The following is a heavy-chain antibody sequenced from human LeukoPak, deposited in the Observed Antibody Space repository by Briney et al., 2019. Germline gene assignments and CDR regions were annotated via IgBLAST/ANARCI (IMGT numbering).Heavy chain of an antibody. CDR2: IIPIFGTA. D-gene: IGHD5-12*01. J-gene: IGHJ4*02. V-gene: IGHV1-69*05. CDR3: ARYRGYSGYNQPYFDY. Sequence: EASVKVSCKASGGTFSSYAISWVRQAPGQGLEWMGGIIPIFGTANYAQKFQGRVTITTDESTSTAYMELSSLRSEDTAVYYCARYRGYSGYNQPYFDYWGQGTLVTVSS. CDR1: GGTFSSYA.